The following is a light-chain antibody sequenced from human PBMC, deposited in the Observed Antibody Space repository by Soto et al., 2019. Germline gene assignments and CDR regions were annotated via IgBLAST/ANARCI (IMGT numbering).Light chain of an antibody. CDR3: QQFNSYPIT. CDR2: DVS. V-gene: IGKV1-13*02. J-gene: IGKJ5*01. Sequence: AIQLTRSPSSLSASVGDRVTITCRASQDIRGALAWYQQKPGKAPKILIYDVSILESGVPSRFSGSSSGTDFTLTISSLQPGDFATYYCQQFNSYPITFGQGTRLEIK. CDR1: QDIRGA.